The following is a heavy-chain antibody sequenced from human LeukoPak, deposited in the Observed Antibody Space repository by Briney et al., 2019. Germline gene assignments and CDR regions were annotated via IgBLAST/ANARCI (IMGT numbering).Heavy chain of an antibody. CDR3: ARDRDYCSGGSCYPTFDY. V-gene: IGHV1-69*13. Sequence: SVKVSCKASGGTFSSYAISGVRQAPGQGLEWMGGIIPIFGTANYAQKFQGRVTITADESTSTASMELSSLRSEDTAVYYCARDRDYCSGGSCYPTFDYWGQGTLVTVSS. D-gene: IGHD2-15*01. CDR1: GGTFSSYA. CDR2: IIPIFGTA. J-gene: IGHJ4*02.